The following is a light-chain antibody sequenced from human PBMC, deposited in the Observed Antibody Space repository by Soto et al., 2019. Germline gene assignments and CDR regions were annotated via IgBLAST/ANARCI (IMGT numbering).Light chain of an antibody. CDR1: QSVRRNY. Sequence: GRGATRACRANQSVRRNYLAWYQQKPGQAPRLLIYGASTRATGIPDRFSVSGSGTDSALPLSHPSPEDFALHYCHESGSSNHTLAGGTKVDIK. CDR3: HESGSSNHT. J-gene: IGKJ4*01. V-gene: IGKV3-20*01. CDR2: GAS.